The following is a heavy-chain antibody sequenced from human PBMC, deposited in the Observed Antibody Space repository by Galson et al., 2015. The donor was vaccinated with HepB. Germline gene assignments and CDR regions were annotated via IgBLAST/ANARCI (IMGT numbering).Heavy chain of an antibody. D-gene: IGHD1-14*01. J-gene: IGHJ2*01. V-gene: IGHV3-15*01. CDR3: ATDPDYRSPRRYWKLDL. CDR2: IRSNSDGGAT. Sequence: SLRLSCAASGFSFSSAWMNWVRQSPGKGLEWVGRIRSNSDGGATDHAASVTGRFIISRDDSKNTLYLQMYSLKTEDTALYYCATDPDYRSPRRYWKLDLWGRGTPVTVSS. CDR1: GFSFSSAW.